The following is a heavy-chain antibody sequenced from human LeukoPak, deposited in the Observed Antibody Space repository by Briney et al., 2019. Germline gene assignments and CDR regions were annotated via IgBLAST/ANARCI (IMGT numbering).Heavy chain of an antibody. Sequence: PSETLSLTCTVSGGSISSYYWSWIRQPPGKGLEWIGYIYYSGSTNYNPSLKSRVTISVDTSKNQFSLKLSSVTAADTAVYYCARRGWLNSRTPVDYWGQGTLVTVSS. D-gene: IGHD5-12*01. J-gene: IGHJ4*02. CDR3: ARRGWLNSRTPVDY. CDR1: GGSISSYY. V-gene: IGHV4-59*01. CDR2: IYYSGST.